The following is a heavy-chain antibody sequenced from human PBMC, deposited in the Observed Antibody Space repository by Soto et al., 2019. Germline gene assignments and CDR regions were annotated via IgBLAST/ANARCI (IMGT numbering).Heavy chain of an antibody. D-gene: IGHD3-10*01. CDR3: ARGTMFRGVTRVYGMDV. CDR2: MHYSGSS. Sequence: PSATLYLACTWSGGTISSYYWGGIRQPPGKGLEWIGYMHYSGSSYCNPSLKSRIIISPDTSKNQFSLNLSSVTAADTAVYYCARGTMFRGVTRVYGMDVWGQGTTVTVSS. CDR1: GGTISSYY. V-gene: IGHV4-59*01. J-gene: IGHJ6*02.